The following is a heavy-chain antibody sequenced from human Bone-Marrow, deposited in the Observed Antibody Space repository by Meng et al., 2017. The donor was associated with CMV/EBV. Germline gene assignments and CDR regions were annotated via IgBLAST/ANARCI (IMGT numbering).Heavy chain of an antibody. CDR1: SYSISSDYY. J-gene: IGHJ4*02. D-gene: IGHD3-10*01. CDR3: TRYQFRSRGHYFDY. Sequence: SETLSLTCTVSSYSISSDYYWGWIRQSPGKGLEWIGSVFYSGNTYYNPSLKGRVTTSLDTSSNQFYLEVRSVTAADTAIYYCTRYQFRSRGHYFDYWGQGKLVTVSS. CDR2: VFYSGNT. V-gene: IGHV4-38-2*02.